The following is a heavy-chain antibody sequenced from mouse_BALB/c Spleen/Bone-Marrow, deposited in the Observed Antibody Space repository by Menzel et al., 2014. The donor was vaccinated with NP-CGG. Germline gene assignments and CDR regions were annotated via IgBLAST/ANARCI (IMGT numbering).Heavy chain of an antibody. V-gene: IGHV5-17*02. CDR3: AREGRYGNHGY. CDR2: ISSGSSTI. CDR1: GFTFSSFG. Sequence: EVKLVESGGGLVQPGGSRKLSCAASGFTFSSFGMHWVRQAPEKGLEWVAYISSGSSTIYYADTVKGRFTISRDNPKNTLFLQMTSLRSEDTAMYYCAREGRYGNHGYWGQGTTLTVSS. J-gene: IGHJ2*01. D-gene: IGHD2-10*02.